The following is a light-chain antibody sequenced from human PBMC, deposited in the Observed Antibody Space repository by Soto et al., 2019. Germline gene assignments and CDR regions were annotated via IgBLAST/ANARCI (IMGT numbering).Light chain of an antibody. Sequence: EMVMTQSPATLSVSPGERVTLSCRASESVHSNLAWYQQKPGPGPSLLIYYASTRVTGVPGRFSGSGSGTEFTLTISSLQSEDFAVYYCQHYSNWPPTFGPGTKVEIK. J-gene: IGKJ3*01. CDR1: ESVHSN. V-gene: IGKV3-15*01. CDR3: QHYSNWPPT. CDR2: YAS.